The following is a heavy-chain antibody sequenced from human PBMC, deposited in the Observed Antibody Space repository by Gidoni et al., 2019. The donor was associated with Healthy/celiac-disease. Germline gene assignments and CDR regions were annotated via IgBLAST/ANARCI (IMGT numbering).Heavy chain of an antibody. Sequence: QVQLVQSGAEVKKPGSSVKVPCKASGGTFSSYAISWVRQAPGQGLEWLGGIIPIFGTANYAQKFQGRVTITADESTSTAYMELSSLRSEDTAVYYCATGLTFSSIAALTYFDYWGQGTLVTVSS. J-gene: IGHJ4*02. CDR3: ATGLTFSSIAALTYFDY. CDR1: GGTFSSYA. V-gene: IGHV1-69*01. D-gene: IGHD6-6*01. CDR2: IIPIFGTA.